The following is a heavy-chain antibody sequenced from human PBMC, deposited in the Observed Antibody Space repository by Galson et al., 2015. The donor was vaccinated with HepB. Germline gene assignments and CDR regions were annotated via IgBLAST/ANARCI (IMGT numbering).Heavy chain of an antibody. J-gene: IGHJ4*02. V-gene: IGHV7-4-1*02. CDR3: ARDVAAAGVVGYDY. Sequence: SVKVSCKASGYTFTSYAMNWVRQAPGQGLEWMGWINTNTGNPTYAQGFTGRFVFSLDTSVSTAYLQISSLKAEDTAVYHCARDVAAAGVVGYDYWGQGTLVTVSS. CDR2: INTNTGNP. D-gene: IGHD6-13*01. CDR1: GYTFTSYA.